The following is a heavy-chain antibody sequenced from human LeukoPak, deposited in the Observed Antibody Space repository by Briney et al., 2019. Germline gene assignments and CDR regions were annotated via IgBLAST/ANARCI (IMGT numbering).Heavy chain of an antibody. CDR2: IIPIFGTA. V-gene: IGHV1-69*01. CDR3: ARASSYGYLRPYYFDY. J-gene: IGHJ4*02. Sequence: GSSVKVSCKASGGTFSSYAISWVRQAPGQGLEWMGGIIPIFGTANYAQKFQGRATITADESTSTAYMELSSLRSEDTAVYYCARASSYGYLRPYYFDYWGQGTLVTVSS. D-gene: IGHD5-18*01. CDR1: GGTFSSYA.